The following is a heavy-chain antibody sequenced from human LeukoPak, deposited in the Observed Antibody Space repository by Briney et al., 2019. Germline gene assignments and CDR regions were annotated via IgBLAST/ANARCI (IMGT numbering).Heavy chain of an antibody. V-gene: IGHV1-2*06. CDR1: GYTFTGYC. D-gene: IGHD1-26*01. CDR2: INPNSGGT. J-gene: IGHJ4*02. CDR3: ARDLSSTSNRELDY. Sequence: ASVKVSCKASGYTFTGYCMHWVRQAPGQGLEWMGRINPNSGGTNYAQDFQGRVTMTRDTSINTAYMELSRLTSDDTAVYYCARDLSSTSNRELDYWGQGTLVTVSS.